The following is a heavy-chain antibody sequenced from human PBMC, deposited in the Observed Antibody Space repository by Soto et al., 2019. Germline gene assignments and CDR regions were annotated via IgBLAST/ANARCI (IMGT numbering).Heavy chain of an antibody. CDR1: GAYIINHYYY. J-gene: IGHJ4*02. Sequence: PSETLSLTCTITGAYIINHYYYWILVRQNQGKKLEWIGHMNHSGRTQYNQSLKSQVANSNNTSKNQFSLYLNSVTAADTAVYYCARWVEVSLDYFDSWGQGTPVTVS. D-gene: IGHD2-15*01. V-gene: IGHV4-31*01. CDR3: ARWVEVSLDYFDS. CDR2: MNHSGRT.